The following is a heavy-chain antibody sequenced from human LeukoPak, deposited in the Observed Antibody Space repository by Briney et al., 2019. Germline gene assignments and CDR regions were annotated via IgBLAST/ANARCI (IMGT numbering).Heavy chain of an antibody. J-gene: IGHJ3*02. Sequence: SQTLSLTCTVSCGSISSGSYYWSWIRQPAGKGLEWIGRIYTSGSTNYNPSLKSRVTISVDTSKNQFSLKLSSVTAADTAVYYCARARGDRGYAFDIWGQGTMVTVSS. V-gene: IGHV4-61*02. D-gene: IGHD5-12*01. CDR3: ARARGDRGYAFDI. CDR2: IYTSGST. CDR1: CGSISSGSYY.